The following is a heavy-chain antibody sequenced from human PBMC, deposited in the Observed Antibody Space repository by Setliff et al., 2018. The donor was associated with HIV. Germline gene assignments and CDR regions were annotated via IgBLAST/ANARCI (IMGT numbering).Heavy chain of an antibody. D-gene: IGHD4-17*01. J-gene: IGHJ4*02. CDR3: AKGAGFYGDYTFDY. Sequence: PSETLSLTCTVSGASISSHYWSWIRQSPGRELEWIGYIYSTGSTNYNPSLQSRVSISMDASKNKFYLKVTSVTSADTGVYYCAKGAGFYGDYTFDYWGQGHLVTVSS. CDR1: GASISSHY. CDR2: IYSTGST. V-gene: IGHV4-59*11.